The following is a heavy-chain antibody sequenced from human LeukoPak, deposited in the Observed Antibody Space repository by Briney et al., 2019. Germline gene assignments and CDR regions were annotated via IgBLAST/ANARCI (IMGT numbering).Heavy chain of an antibody. CDR3: ARARPIVVVVAATKPFDY. Sequence: PSQTLSLTCTVSGGSISSGDYYWSWIRQPPGKGLEWIGYIYYSGSTYYNPSLKSRVTISVDTSKNQFSLKLSSVTAADTAVYYCARARPIVVVVAATKPFDYWGQGTLVTVSS. CDR2: IYYSGST. D-gene: IGHD2-15*01. J-gene: IGHJ4*02. CDR1: GGSISSGDYY. V-gene: IGHV4-30-4*01.